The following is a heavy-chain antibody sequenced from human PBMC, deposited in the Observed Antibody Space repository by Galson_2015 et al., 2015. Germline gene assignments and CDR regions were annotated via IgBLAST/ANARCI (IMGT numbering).Heavy chain of an antibody. CDR1: GYDFSKYW. Sequence: QSGAEVKKPGESPKISCKGSGYDFSKYWIGWVRQLPGKGLEWMGIIYPGDSDTRYSPSFQGQFTMSADKSISTAYLQWRSLKASDTAMYYCARLMVQGGSCDGCDWFDPWGQGTLVTVSS. CDR3: ARLMVQGGSCDGCDWFDP. D-gene: IGHD3-10*01. CDR2: IYPGDSDT. J-gene: IGHJ5*02. V-gene: IGHV5-51*01.